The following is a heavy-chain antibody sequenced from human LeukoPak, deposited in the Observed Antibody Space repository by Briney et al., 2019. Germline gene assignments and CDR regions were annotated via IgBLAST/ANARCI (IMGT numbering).Heavy chain of an antibody. CDR1: GGTFSGYA. J-gene: IGHJ5*02. CDR2: IIPIFGTA. CDR3: ARDPRNYDFWSGYYTGTAWFDP. V-gene: IGHV1-69*05. Sequence: SVKVSCKASGGTFSGYAISWVRQAPGQGLEWMGGIIPIFGTANYAQKFQGRVTITTDVSTSTAYMELSSLRSEDTAVYYCARDPRNYDFWSGYYTGTAWFDPRGQGTLVTVSS. D-gene: IGHD3-3*01.